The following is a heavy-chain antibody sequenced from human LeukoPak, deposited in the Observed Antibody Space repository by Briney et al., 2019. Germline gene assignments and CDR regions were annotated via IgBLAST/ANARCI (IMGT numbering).Heavy chain of an antibody. V-gene: IGHV1-24*01. CDR3: ATDLGDSSGYWIY. J-gene: IGHJ4*02. CDR2: FDPEDGET. D-gene: IGHD3-22*01. Sequence: ASVKVPCKVSGYTLTELSMHWVRQAPGKGLEWMGGFDPEDGETIYAQKFQGRVTMTEDTSTDTAYMELSSLRSEDTAVYYCATDLGDSSGYWIYWGQGTPVTVSS. CDR1: GYTLTELS.